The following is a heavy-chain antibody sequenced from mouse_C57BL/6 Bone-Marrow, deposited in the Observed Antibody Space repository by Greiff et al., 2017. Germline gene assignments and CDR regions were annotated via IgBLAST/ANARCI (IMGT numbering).Heavy chain of an antibody. D-gene: IGHD2-1*01. CDR1: GYTFTGYW. CDR3: ERDGNYLDWYFDV. J-gene: IGHJ1*03. Sequence: QVQLQQSGAELMKPGASVKLSCMATGYTFTGYWIEWVKQRPGHGLEWIGEILPGSGSSNYNETFKGKATFTADTSSNTAYMQLSSLTTEDSAIYYCERDGNYLDWYFDVWGTGTTVTVSS. V-gene: IGHV1-9*01. CDR2: ILPGSGSS.